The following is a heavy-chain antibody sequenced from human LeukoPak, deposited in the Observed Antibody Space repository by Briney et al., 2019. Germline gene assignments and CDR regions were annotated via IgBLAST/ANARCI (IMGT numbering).Heavy chain of an antibody. CDR2: ISSDSSTI. V-gene: IGHV3-11*04. D-gene: IGHD2-2*01. Sequence: GGSLRLSWAASGFTFSDYYMSWLRQAPGKGLEWVSYISSDSSTIYYADSVKGRFTISRDNAKKSLYLQMNSLRTEDTAVYYCANTEYQRLGTDYWGQGTLVTVSS. J-gene: IGHJ4*02. CDR1: GFTFSDYY. CDR3: ANTEYQRLGTDY.